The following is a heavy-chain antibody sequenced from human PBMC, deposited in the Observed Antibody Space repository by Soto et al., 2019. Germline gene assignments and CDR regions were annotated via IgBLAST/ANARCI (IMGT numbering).Heavy chain of an antibody. CDR3: AKDSRYCSSTTCYTFDY. V-gene: IGHV3-9*01. CDR2: IGWNSGNI. J-gene: IGHJ4*02. D-gene: IGHD2-2*01. CDR1: GFTFDDYA. Sequence: PGGSLRLSCAVSGFTFDDYAMHWLRQAPGKGLEWLSGIGWNSGNIGYADSVKGRFTISRDNAKNVLYLQMNSLRAEDTSLYYCAKDSRYCSSTTCYTFDYWGQGTLVTVP.